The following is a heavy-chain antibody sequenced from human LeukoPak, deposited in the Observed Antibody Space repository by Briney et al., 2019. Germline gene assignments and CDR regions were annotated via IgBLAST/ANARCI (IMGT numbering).Heavy chain of an antibody. CDR3: AKDPSMYDGDHIIR. Sequence: GGSLRLSCAASGFTFSSYSMSWVRQAPGKGLEWVSGFSVSDKTTYYADSVKGRFIISRDNSENTLYLQIKSLRAEDTAVYYCAKDPSMYDGDHIIRWGQGTLVIVSS. CDR1: GFTFSSYS. V-gene: IGHV3-23*01. D-gene: IGHD4-17*01. J-gene: IGHJ4*02. CDR2: FSVSDKTT.